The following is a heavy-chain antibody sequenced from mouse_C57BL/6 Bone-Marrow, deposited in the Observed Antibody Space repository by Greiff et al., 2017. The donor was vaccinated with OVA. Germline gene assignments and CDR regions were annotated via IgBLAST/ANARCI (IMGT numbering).Heavy chain of an antibody. D-gene: IGHD2-4*01. J-gene: IGHJ4*01. Sequence: QVHVKQPGAELVKPGASVKLSCKASGYTFTSYWMHWVKQRPGRGLEWIGRIDPNSGGTKYNEKFKSKATLTVDKPSSTAYMQLSSLTSEDSAVYYCAREDYDYDYYAMDYWGQGTSVTVSS. CDR2: IDPNSGGT. CDR1: GYTFTSYW. V-gene: IGHV1-72*01. CDR3: AREDYDYDYYAMDY.